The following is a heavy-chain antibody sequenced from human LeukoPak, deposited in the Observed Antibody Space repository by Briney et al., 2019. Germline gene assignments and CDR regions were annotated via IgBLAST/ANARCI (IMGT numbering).Heavy chain of an antibody. D-gene: IGHD3-3*01. CDR2: ISPYTGNT. V-gene: IGHV1-18*01. J-gene: IGHJ5*02. Sequence: EASVKVSCKASGCTFTNYGITWVRQAPGQGLELMGWISPYTGNTNYAQKLQGRVTMTTDTSTSTAYMELRSLRSDDTAVYYCARDRAPETTIFGISNNWFDPWGQGTVVTVSS. CDR3: ARDRAPETTIFGISNNWFDP. CDR1: GCTFTNYG.